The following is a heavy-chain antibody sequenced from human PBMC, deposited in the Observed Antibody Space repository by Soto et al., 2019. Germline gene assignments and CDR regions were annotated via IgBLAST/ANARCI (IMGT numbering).Heavy chain of an antibody. CDR1: GYTFTSYD. CDR3: ARGGGETHNYYDSSGPSSGFDT. Sequence: ASVKVSCKASGYTFTSYDINWVRQATGQGLEWMGWMNPNSGNTGYAQKFQGRVTMTRNTSISTAYMELSSLRSEDTAVYYCARGGGETHNYYDSSGPSSGFDTWGQGTLVTVSS. J-gene: IGHJ5*02. V-gene: IGHV1-8*01. CDR2: MNPNSGNT. D-gene: IGHD3-22*01.